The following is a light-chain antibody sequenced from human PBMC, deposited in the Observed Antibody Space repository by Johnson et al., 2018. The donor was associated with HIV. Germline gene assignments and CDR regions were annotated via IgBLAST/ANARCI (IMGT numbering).Light chain of an antibody. Sequence: QSVLTQPPSVSAAPGQKVTISCSGSSSNIGNNYVSWYQQLPGTAPKLLIYDNNKRPSGIPARFSGSTSGPSATLGITGLQTGDEADYYCGTWDSSLSAGVFGTGTKVTVL. J-gene: IGLJ1*01. CDR3: GTWDSSLSAGV. CDR2: DNN. CDR1: SSNIGNNY. V-gene: IGLV1-51*01.